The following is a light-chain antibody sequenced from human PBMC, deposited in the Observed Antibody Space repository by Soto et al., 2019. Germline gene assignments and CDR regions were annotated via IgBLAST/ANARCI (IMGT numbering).Light chain of an antibody. J-gene: IGKJ2*01. CDR3: QQSYSIPYT. CDR1: QSISTY. CDR2: AAS. Sequence: DIQMTQSPSSLSASVGDRVTITCRASQSISTYLNWYQQRPGKAPKLLISAASNLQSGVPPGFSGSGSGTDFALTISSLQPEDSATYYCQQSYSIPYTFGQGTKLEIK. V-gene: IGKV1-39*01.